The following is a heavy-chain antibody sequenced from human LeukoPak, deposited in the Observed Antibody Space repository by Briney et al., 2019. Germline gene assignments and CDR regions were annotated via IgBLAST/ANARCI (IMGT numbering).Heavy chain of an antibody. CDR1: GYTFTTYG. D-gene: IGHD3-10*01. CDR2: ISTNNGNT. CDR3: TRSYGSGSYDSYYYGMDV. Sequence: AASVKVSCKAFGYTFTTYGISWVRQAPGQGLEWMGWISTNNGNTNYAQKVQGRVTMRTDTSTSTAYMELRSLISDDTAVYYCTRSYGSGSYDSYYYGMDVWGQGTTVTVSS. V-gene: IGHV1-18*01. J-gene: IGHJ6*02.